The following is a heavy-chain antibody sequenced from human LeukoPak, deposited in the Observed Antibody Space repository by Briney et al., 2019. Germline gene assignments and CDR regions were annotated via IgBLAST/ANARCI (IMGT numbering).Heavy chain of an antibody. J-gene: IGHJ6*04. Sequence: GGSLRPSCAASGFTFDDYAMHWVRQVPGKGLEWVSLITWDGGSTYYAGSVKGRFTISRDNSKNSLYLQMNSLRTDDTALYYCAKDMGYCTGTSCSLDVWGKGTTVTVSS. D-gene: IGHD2-2*01. CDR3: AKDMGYCTGTSCSLDV. CDR2: ITWDGGST. CDR1: GFTFDDYA. V-gene: IGHV3-43*01.